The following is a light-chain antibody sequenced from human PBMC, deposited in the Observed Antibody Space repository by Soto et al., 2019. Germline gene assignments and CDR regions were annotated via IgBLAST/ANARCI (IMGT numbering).Light chain of an antibody. J-gene: IGKJ4*01. CDR1: QSVSRN. V-gene: IGKV3-11*01. CDR3: QHRSNWPPLT. CDR2: DAS. Sequence: EIVLTQSPATLSLSPGERATLSCRASQSVSRNLAWYQQKPGQAPRLLIYDASNRTTGIPVRFSGGGSGTDFTLTINSLEPEDFAVYYCQHRSNWPPLTFGGGTMVEI.